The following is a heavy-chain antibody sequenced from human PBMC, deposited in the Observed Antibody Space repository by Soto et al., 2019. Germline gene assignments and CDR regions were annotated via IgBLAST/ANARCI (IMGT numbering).Heavy chain of an antibody. D-gene: IGHD3-10*01. CDR1: GFTFSSYA. Sequence: GGSLRLSCAASGFTFSSYAMSWVRQAPGKGLEWVSAISGSGGSTYYADSVKGRFTISRDNSKNTLYLQTNSLRAEDTAVYYCAKDRFQGFGSSFDYWGQGTLVTVSS. CDR2: ISGSGGST. V-gene: IGHV3-23*01. CDR3: AKDRFQGFGSSFDY. J-gene: IGHJ4*02.